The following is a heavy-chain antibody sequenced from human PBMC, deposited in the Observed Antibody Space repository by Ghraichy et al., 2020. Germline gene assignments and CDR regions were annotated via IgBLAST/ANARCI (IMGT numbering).Heavy chain of an antibody. D-gene: IGHD3-22*01. CDR1: GFTFSNYA. J-gene: IGHJ6*02. CDR3: AIDRYDSPRYGMDV. V-gene: IGHV3-23*01. Sequence: GGSLRLSCAASGFTFSNYAMSWVRQAPGKGLEWVSAISVSGASTYFADSVKGRFTISRDNSKNTLYLQMNSLRAEDTAVYYCAIDRYDSPRYGMDVWGQGTTVTVSS. CDR2: ISVSGAST.